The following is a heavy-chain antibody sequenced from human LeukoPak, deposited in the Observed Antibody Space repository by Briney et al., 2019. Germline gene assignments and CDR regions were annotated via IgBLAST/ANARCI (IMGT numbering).Heavy chain of an antibody. Sequence: KPGGSLRLSCAASGFTFSSYSMNWVRQAPGKGLEWVSSISSSSSYIYYADSVKGRFTISRDNAKNSLYLQMNSPRAEDTAVYYCARDRFLEWLLYNRNWFDPWGQGTLVTVSS. J-gene: IGHJ5*02. D-gene: IGHD3-3*01. CDR1: GFTFSSYS. CDR2: ISSSSSYI. CDR3: ARDRFLEWLLYNRNWFDP. V-gene: IGHV3-21*01.